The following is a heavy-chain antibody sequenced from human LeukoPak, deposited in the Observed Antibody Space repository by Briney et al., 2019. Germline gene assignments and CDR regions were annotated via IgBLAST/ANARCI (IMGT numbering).Heavy chain of an antibody. CDR2: ISSCSSYI. V-gene: IGHV3-21*01. Sequence: GGSLRLSCAASGFTFSNYSMNWVRPAPGKGLEWVSSISSCSSYIYYADSVKGRFTISRDNAKNSLYLQMNSLRAEDTAVYYCARGPYCSSTSCYKYYYGMDVWGKGTTVTVSS. CDR1: GFTFSNYS. D-gene: IGHD2-2*02. CDR3: ARGPYCSSTSCYKYYYGMDV. J-gene: IGHJ6*04.